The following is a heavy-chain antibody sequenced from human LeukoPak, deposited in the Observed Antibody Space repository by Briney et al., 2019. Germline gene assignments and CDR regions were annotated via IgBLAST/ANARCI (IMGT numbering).Heavy chain of an antibody. D-gene: IGHD3-10*01. CDR3: ARSSYYYGADAFDI. J-gene: IGHJ3*02. CDR1: GGSFSGYY. Sequence: SETLSLTCAVYGGSFSGYYWSWIRQPPGKGLEWIGEINHSGSTNYNPSLKSRVTISVDTSKKQFSLKLSSVTAADTAVYYCARSSYYYGADAFDIWGQGTMVTVSS. CDR2: INHSGST. V-gene: IGHV4-34*01.